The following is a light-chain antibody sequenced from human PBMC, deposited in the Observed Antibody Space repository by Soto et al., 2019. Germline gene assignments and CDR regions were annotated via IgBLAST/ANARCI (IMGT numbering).Light chain of an antibody. CDR1: NSGSKS. Sequence: SYELTQAPSMSVAPGQTARITCGGTNSGSKSVHWYQQRPGQAPVVVIYDDTDRPSGIPERFSGSNSGNTATLTISGVEAGDEADYDCQLRETNTDHLVFGGGTKLTVL. V-gene: IGLV3-21*02. CDR2: DDT. CDR3: QLRETNTDHLV. J-gene: IGLJ3*02.